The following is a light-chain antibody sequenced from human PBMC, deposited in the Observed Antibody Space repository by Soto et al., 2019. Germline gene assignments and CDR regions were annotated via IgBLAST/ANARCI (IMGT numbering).Light chain of an antibody. J-gene: IGKJ5*01. CDR1: QSIGNS. V-gene: IGKV3-11*01. CDR2: DAS. CDR3: QQYNNWPPIT. Sequence: EIVLTQSPATLSLSPGERATLSCRASQSIGNSLAWYQHRPGQAPRLLIYDASNRATGIPARFSGSGSGTEFTLTISSLQSEDFAVYYCQQYNNWPPITFGQGTRLEIK.